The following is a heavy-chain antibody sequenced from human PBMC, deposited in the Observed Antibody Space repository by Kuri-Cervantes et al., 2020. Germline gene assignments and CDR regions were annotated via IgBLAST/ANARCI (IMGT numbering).Heavy chain of an antibody. CDR1: GFTLSSYA. Sequence: ASVKVSCKGSGFTLSSYAMHWVRQAPGQRLEWMGWINGDTGNTKYSEKFQVRVTISRDTSTSTAYMELRSLRSDDTAVYYCAREGSYYAFDIWGQGTMVTVSS. CDR3: AREGSYYAFDI. D-gene: IGHD1-26*01. CDR2: INGDTGNT. V-gene: IGHV1-3*01. J-gene: IGHJ3*02.